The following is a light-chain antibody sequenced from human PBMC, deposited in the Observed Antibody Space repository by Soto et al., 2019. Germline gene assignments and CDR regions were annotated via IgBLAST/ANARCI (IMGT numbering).Light chain of an antibody. V-gene: IGLV2-14*01. CDR2: EVT. CDR3: SSHTSGSTRV. J-gene: IGLJ1*01. Sequence: QSVLTQPASGSGSPGQSIAISCTGTSGYVGGYDYVSWYQQHPDKAPKLMIYEVTKRPSWVSNRFSGSKSGNTASLTISGLQPEDEADYYCSSHTSGSTRVFGSGTKVTVL. CDR1: SGYVGGYDY.